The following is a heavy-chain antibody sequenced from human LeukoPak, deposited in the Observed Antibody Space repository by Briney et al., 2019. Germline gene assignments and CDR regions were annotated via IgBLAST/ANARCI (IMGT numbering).Heavy chain of an antibody. CDR3: ARHLGGSYTEFDY. V-gene: IGHV4-4*09. Sequence: SETLSLTCTVSGGSISSCYWSWIRQPPGKGLEWIGYIYTSGSTNYNPSLKSRVTISVDTSKNQFSLKLSSVTAADTAVYYCARHLGGSYTEFDYWDQGTLVTVSS. J-gene: IGHJ4*02. CDR2: IYTSGST. D-gene: IGHD1-26*01. CDR1: GGSISSCY.